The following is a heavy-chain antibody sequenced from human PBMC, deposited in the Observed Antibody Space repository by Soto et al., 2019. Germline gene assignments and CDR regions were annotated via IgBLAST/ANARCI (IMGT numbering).Heavy chain of an antibody. CDR1: GFTFSSYG. Sequence: QVQLVESGGGVVQPGRSLRLSCAASGFTFSSYGMHWVRQDPGKGLEWVAVISYDGSNKYYADSVKGRFTISRDNSKNTLYLQMNSLRAEDTAVYYCAIESLPRGIAESNWFDPWGQGTLVTVSS. V-gene: IGHV3-30*03. D-gene: IGHD6-13*01. CDR3: AIESLPRGIAESNWFDP. CDR2: ISYDGSNK. J-gene: IGHJ5*02.